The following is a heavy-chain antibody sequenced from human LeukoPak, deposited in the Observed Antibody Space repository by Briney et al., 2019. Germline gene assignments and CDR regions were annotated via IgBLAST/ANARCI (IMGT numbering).Heavy chain of an antibody. CDR3: ARATQLWFVDF. CDR1: GFTFSSYW. Sequence: PGGSLRLSCAASGFTFSSYWMHWVRQAPGKGLVWVSRINSDGRSTSYADSVKGRFTISRDNAKNSLYLQMNSLRAEDTAVYYCARATQLWFVDFWGQGTLVTVSS. D-gene: IGHD5-18*01. CDR2: INSDGRST. V-gene: IGHV3-74*01. J-gene: IGHJ4*02.